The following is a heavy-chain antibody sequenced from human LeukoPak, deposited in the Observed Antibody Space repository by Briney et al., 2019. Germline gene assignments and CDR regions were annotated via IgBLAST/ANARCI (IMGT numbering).Heavy chain of an antibody. CDR2: IYYSGST. CDR3: ARGYIRVGNAFDI. D-gene: IGHD3-16*02. V-gene: IGHV4-59*08. J-gene: IGHJ3*02. Sequence: SETLSLTCTVSGGSISSYYWSWIRQPPGKGLEWIGYIYYSGSTNYNPSLKSRVTISVDTSKNQFSLKLSSVTAADTAVYYCARGYIRVGNAFDIWGQGTMVTVSS. CDR1: GGSISSYY.